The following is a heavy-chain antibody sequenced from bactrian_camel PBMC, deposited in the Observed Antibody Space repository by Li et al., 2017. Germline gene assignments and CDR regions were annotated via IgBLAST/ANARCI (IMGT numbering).Heavy chain of an antibody. CDR3: AADTPACGSYDYGFNY. J-gene: IGHJ4*01. CDR2: TDADGSDSYT. V-gene: IGHV3S44*01. D-gene: IGHD5*01. CDR1: GFPDGTYC. Sequence: DVQLVESGGGSVQAGGSLKLSCTISGFPDGTYCMAWFRQAPGNAREGVAATDADGSDSYTTYADSEKGRFTISKDYAKNTLYLQMDSLKPEDTAMYYCAADTPACGSYDYGFNYWGQGTQVTVS.